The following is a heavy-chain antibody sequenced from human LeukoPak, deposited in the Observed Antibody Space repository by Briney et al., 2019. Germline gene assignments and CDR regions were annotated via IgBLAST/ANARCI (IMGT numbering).Heavy chain of an antibody. V-gene: IGHV4-30-4*07. J-gene: IGHJ4*02. CDR2: IYYGGNT. CDR3: ASHVTVLGTRGFDN. Sequence: SETLSLTCAVSGGSISSGVYSWSWVRQPPGEGLEWIGYIYYGGNTYYNPSLKSRLTISLDTSNNQFSLKLSSVTAEDTAVYYCASHVTVLGTRGFDNWGQGTLVTVSS. D-gene: IGHD1-1*01. CDR1: GGSISSGVYS.